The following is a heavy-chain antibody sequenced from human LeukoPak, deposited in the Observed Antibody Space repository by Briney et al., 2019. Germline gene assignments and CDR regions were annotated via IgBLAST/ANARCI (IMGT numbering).Heavy chain of an antibody. CDR1: GFSLPTGGVS. D-gene: IGHD3-10*01. V-gene: IGHV2-5*02. J-gene: IGHJ6*02. CDR3: ARSYYKNVMDV. Sequence: FGPTLVKPTPTLTLTCTFSGFSLPTGGVSVGWIRQPPGKALEWLALIFWDDDKRYSPSLKSRLTITKDTSKNQVVLTMINMDPVDTATYFCARSYYKNVMDVWGQGTTVTVSS. CDR2: IFWDDDK.